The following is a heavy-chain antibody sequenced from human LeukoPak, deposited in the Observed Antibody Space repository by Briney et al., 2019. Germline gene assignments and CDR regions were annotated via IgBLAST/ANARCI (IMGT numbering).Heavy chain of an antibody. CDR3: AREVSRYDILTGYTYYYYYGMDV. Sequence: ASVKVSCKASGYTFTSYGISWVRQAHGQGLEWMGWISAYNGNTNYAQKLQGRVTMTTDTSTSTAYMELRSLRSDDTAVYYCAREVSRYDILTGYTYYYYYGMDVWGQGTTVTVSS. CDR2: ISAYNGNT. V-gene: IGHV1-18*01. CDR1: GYTFTSYG. D-gene: IGHD3-9*01. J-gene: IGHJ6*02.